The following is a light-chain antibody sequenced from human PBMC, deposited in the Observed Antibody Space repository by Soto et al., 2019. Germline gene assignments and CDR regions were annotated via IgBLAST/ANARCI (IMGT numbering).Light chain of an antibody. J-gene: IGKJ1*01. V-gene: IGKV1-5*01. Sequence: EIQIRQAPCTRXIPXRRRLTKSFRASQGIGSWLAWYEVRPGKAPKLLIYDASSLESGVPSRFSASGSGTGFTLSFLCLQADAFSTSYWEQYNRYWAFAEGTKVDI. CDR2: DAS. CDR1: QGIGSW. CDR3: EQYNRYWA.